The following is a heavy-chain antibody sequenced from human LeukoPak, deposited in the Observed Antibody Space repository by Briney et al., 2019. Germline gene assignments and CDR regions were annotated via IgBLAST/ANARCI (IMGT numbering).Heavy chain of an antibody. J-gene: IGHJ4*02. CDR2: IYSSGST. CDR1: GGSISDYY. V-gene: IGHV4-4*07. CDR3: ARGDSSSWYYFDF. Sequence: NPSETLSLTCTVSGGSISDYYWSWIRQLAGKGREWIGRIYSSGSTNYNPSLKSRLTMSVDTSKNQFSLKLSSVTAADTAVYYCARGDSSSWYYFDFWGQGTLVTVSS. D-gene: IGHD6-13*01.